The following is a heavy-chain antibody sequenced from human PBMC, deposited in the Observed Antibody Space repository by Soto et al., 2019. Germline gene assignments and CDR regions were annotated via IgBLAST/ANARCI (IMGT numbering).Heavy chain of an antibody. V-gene: IGHV4-30-4*01. CDR2: IYYSGST. CDR3: ASLARYYYDSSGPKYYFDY. J-gene: IGHJ4*02. CDR1: GGSISSGDYY. D-gene: IGHD3-22*01. Sequence: SETLSLTCTVSGGSISSGDYYWSWIRQPPGKGLEWIGYIYYSGSTYYNPSLKSRVTISVDTSKNQFSLKLSSVTAADTAVYYCASLARYYYDSSGPKYYFDYWGQGTLVTVSS.